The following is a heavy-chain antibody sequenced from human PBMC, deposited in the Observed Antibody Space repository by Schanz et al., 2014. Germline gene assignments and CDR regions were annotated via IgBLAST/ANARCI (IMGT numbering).Heavy chain of an antibody. CDR1: GFTFSSYG. CDR3: AKDPVAATNYFDC. J-gene: IGHJ4*02. Sequence: QVQLVESGGGVVQPGRSLRLSCAASGFTFSSYGMHWVRQAPGKGLEWVAVISSDGNNKYYVDSVKGRFTISRDNSKNTLYLQMNSLRTEDTAVYYCAKDPVAATNYFDCWGQGTLVTVSS. D-gene: IGHD2-15*01. V-gene: IGHV3-30*18. CDR2: ISSDGNNK.